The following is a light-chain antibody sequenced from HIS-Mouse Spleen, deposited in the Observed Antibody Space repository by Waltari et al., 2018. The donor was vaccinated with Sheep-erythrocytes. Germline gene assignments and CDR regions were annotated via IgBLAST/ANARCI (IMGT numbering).Light chain of an antibody. V-gene: IGLV2-11*01. Sequence: QSALTQPRSVSGSPGQSVTIPCTGPRSYVGGYNDVPWYQQHPGKAPKLMIYDVSKRPSGVPDRFSGSKSGNTASLTISGLQAEDEADYYCCSYAGSYTWVFGGGTKLTVL. J-gene: IGLJ3*02. CDR3: CSYAGSYTWV. CDR1: RSYVGGYND. CDR2: DVS.